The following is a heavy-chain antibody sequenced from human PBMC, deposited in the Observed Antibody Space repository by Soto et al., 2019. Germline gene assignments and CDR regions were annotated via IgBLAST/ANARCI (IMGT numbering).Heavy chain of an antibody. D-gene: IGHD6-19*01. CDR3: AREYSSGWYVS. CDR1: GYTFTSND. CDR2: MNPNSGKT. J-gene: IGHJ3*01. Sequence: ASVKACCKAPGYTFTSNDINLVLQATGPGLEWMGWMNPNSGKTGYPQKLQGRVTMTRNTSISTAYMELSSLRSVDTAVSYCAREYSSGWYVSWGQGAMVTVS. V-gene: IGHV1-8*01.